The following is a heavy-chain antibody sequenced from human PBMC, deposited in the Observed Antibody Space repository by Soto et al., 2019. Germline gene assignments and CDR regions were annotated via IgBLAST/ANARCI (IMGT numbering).Heavy chain of an antibody. J-gene: IGHJ4*02. CDR2: INPDGSEK. D-gene: IGHD6-13*01. Sequence: PGGSLRLSCAASGFPFSRHWMTLVRQSPGKGLEWVANINPDGSEKFSVDSVKGRFTISRDNAKNSLYLQMNSLRAEDTAVYFCARGYSSSPLLEDYFDYSGQGALVTI. V-gene: IGHV3-7*04. CDR1: GFPFSRHW. CDR3: ARGYSSSPLLEDYFDY.